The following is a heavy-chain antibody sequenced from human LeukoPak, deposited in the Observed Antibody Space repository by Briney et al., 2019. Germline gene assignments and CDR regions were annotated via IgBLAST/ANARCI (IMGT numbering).Heavy chain of an antibody. CDR1: GFTFSSYT. Sequence: GGSLRLSCAASGFTFSSYTMNWVRQAPGKGLEWVSSISSSSTYIYHAESVKGRFTISRDNAKNSLYLQMNSLRAEDTAVYYCARVYASGSYCRGMDVWGQGTTVTVSS. J-gene: IGHJ6*02. CDR3: ARVYASGSYCRGMDV. D-gene: IGHD3-10*01. V-gene: IGHV3-21*06. CDR2: ISSSSTYI.